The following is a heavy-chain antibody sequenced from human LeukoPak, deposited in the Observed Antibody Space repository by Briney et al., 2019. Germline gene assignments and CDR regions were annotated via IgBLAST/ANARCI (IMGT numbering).Heavy chain of an antibody. J-gene: IGHJ4*02. Sequence: GGSLRLSCSASGFTFRNYGMHWVRHARGKGLEDVSTISSYGGSTYYADLVKGRFTISRDNSKNTLYLQMSSLRAEDTAVYYCVKDLYSYSFDYWGQGTLVTVSS. CDR3: VKDLYSYSFDY. CDR2: ISSYGGST. V-gene: IGHV3-64D*09. CDR1: GFTFRNYG. D-gene: IGHD2-8*01.